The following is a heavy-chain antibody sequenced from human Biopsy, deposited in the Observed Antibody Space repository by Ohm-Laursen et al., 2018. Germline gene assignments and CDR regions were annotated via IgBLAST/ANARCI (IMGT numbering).Heavy chain of an antibody. CDR3: VRGVDYYDPYHYYALDV. Sequence: SDTLSLTCVVYGESFNGYYWSWIRQTPGKGLEWIGEINHSGRTNYNPSLKSRVTISVGTPKNQFSLKVRSVTAADTAVYYCVRGVDYYDPYHYYALDVWGQGTTVTVSS. D-gene: IGHD3-22*01. CDR1: GESFNGYY. V-gene: IGHV4-34*01. J-gene: IGHJ6*02. CDR2: INHSGRT.